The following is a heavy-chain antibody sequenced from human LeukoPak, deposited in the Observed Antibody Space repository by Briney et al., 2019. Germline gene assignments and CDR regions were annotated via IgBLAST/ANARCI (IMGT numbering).Heavy chain of an antibody. CDR2: ISGSGGST. V-gene: IGHV3-23*01. CDR1: GFTFSIYA. D-gene: IGHD2-2*01. J-gene: IGHJ4*02. Sequence: GGSLRLSCAASGFTFSIYAMSWVRQAPGKGLEWVSAISGSGGSTYYADSVKGRFTISRDNSKNTLYLQMNSLRAEDTAVYYCAKDVAGGYCSSTSCPYYFDYWGQGTLVTVSS. CDR3: AKDVAGGYCSSTSCPYYFDY.